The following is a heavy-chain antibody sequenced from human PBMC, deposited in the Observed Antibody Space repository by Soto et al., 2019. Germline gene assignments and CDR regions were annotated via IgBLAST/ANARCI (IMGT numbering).Heavy chain of an antibody. CDR1: GFTFSRSW. D-gene: IGHD4-4*01. CDR3: IRDDSYSAFY. J-gene: IGHJ4*02. Sequence: EVQVVESGGGLVQPGGSLRLSCVGSGFTFSRSWMSWVRQAAGKGLEWVANIKEDGSDKYYVESVKGRFTMSRDNANYSVYLQMNSLRAEDTAVYFCIRDDSYSAFYWGQGTLVTVSS. CDR2: IKEDGSDK. V-gene: IGHV3-7*01.